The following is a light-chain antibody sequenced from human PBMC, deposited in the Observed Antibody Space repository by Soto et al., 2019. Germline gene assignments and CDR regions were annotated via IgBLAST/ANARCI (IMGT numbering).Light chain of an antibody. CDR1: QSVSSSY. Sequence: EIVLTQSPGTLSLSPGERATLSCRASQSVSSSYLAWYQQKPGQAPRLLIYGASSRATGIPDRFSGSGSGTDFTLTISRLEPEDFAVYYCQQYGISRWTFGQGTKVEI. CDR2: GAS. J-gene: IGKJ1*01. CDR3: QQYGISRWT. V-gene: IGKV3-20*01.